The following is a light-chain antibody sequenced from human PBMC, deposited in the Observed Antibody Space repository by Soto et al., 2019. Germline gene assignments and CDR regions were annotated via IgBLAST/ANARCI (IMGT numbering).Light chain of an antibody. J-gene: IGLJ1*01. CDR1: SSDVGGYNS. CDR2: DVN. Sequence: QSALTQPASVSGSPGQSIAISCTGTSSDVGGYNSVSWYQHHPGKAPKLMIYDVNYRPSGISDRFSGSKSGNTASLTISGLQAEDEADYYCSSYTSSSTLVFVTGTKVTVL. CDR3: SSYTSSSTLV. V-gene: IGLV2-14*03.